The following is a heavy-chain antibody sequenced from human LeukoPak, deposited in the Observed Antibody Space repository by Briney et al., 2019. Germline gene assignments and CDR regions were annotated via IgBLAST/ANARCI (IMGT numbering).Heavy chain of an antibody. D-gene: IGHD1-26*01. CDR2: ISSSGSTI. V-gene: IGHV3-48*03. CDR3: AKAEEVGI. CDR1: GFTFSSYE. Sequence: PGGSLRLSCAASGFTFSSYEMNWVRPAPGKGLEWVSYISSSGSTIYYADSVKGRFTISRDNSKNTLYLQMNSLRAEDTAVYYCAKAEEVGIWGQGTMVTVSS. J-gene: IGHJ3*02.